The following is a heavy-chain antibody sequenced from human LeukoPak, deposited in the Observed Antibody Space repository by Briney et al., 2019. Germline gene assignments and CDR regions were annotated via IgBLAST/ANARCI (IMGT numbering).Heavy chain of an antibody. V-gene: IGHV4-59*01. Sequence: PETLSLTSTVSGGSISSYYWSWIRPPPGKGLEWIGYIYYSGPTKYHPSLRSRVTISVDTSKNQFSLRLTSVTAADTAVYYCARGFDSKSTYFDYWGQGTLVTVSS. CDR1: GGSISSYY. CDR3: ARGFDSKSTYFDY. CDR2: IYYSGPT. D-gene: IGHD5-12*01. J-gene: IGHJ4*02.